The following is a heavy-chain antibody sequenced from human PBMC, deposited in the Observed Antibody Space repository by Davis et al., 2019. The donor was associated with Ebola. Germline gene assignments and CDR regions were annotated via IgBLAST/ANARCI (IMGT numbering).Heavy chain of an antibody. CDR2: ISGSGGST. CDR3: AKRSVVPAAHGGY. D-gene: IGHD2-2*01. Sequence: GESLKISCAASGFTFSSYAMSWVRQAPGKGLEWVSAISGSGGSTYYADSVKGRFTISRDNSKNTLYLQMNSLRAEDTAVYNCAKRSVVPAAHGGYWGQGTLVTVSS. J-gene: IGHJ4*02. V-gene: IGHV3-23*01. CDR1: GFTFSSYA.